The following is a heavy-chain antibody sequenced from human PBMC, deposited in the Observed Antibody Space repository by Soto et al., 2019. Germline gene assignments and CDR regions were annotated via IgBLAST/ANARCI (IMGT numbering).Heavy chain of an antibody. D-gene: IGHD4-17*01. V-gene: IGHV4-30-4*01. J-gene: IGHJ6*02. CDR3: ARESLRSASWNYGMDV. Sequence: SQILSLTCSDSGGSISTGDYHWSRIRQPPGKGLEWIGYIYSSGSTYYNPSLQSRVTISVDTSKNQFSLKLSSVTAADTAVYYCARESLRSASWNYGMDVWGQGSTVTVSS. CDR1: GGSISTGDYH. CDR2: IYSSGST.